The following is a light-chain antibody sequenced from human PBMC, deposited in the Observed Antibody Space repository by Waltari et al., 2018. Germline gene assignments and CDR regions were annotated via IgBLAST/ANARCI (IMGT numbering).Light chain of an antibody. J-gene: IGKJ4*01. CDR1: QNILYTSNNKNY. Sequence: DIVMTQSPDSLVVSLGERATINCKSIQNILYTSNNKNYLAWYQQKPGQPPKLLIFWASTRESGVPDRVSGSGSGTDFTLAISGLQAEDVAVYYCQQYFTTPLTFGGGTKVEI. CDR2: WAS. V-gene: IGKV4-1*01. CDR3: QQYFTTPLT.